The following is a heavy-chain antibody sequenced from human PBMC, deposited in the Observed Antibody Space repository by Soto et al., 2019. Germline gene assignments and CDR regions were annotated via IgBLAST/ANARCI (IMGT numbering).Heavy chain of an antibody. CDR1: GFTFSSYD. V-gene: IGHV3-13*05. D-gene: IGHD2-2*01. CDR3: AREIVTPGHWYFDV. Sequence: EVQLVESGGGLVQPGGSLRLSCAASGFTFSSYDMHWVRQTAGKSLELVSSIGTAGDPHYSDSVKGRFTISRENAKNSLYRHMNSLRVGDTAVYYCAREIVTPGHWYFDVCGRGTLVTVSS. J-gene: IGHJ2*01. CDR2: IGTAGDP.